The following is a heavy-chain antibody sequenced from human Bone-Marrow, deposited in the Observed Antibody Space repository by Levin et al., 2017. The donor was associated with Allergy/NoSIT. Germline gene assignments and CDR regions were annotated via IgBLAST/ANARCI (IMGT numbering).Heavy chain of an antibody. V-gene: IGHV3-23*01. CDR2: IDGSGGST. CDR1: GFTFDTYA. Sequence: GGSLRLSCAASGFTFDTYALNWVRQAPGKGLEWVSIIDGSGGSTHYADSVKGRFTLSRDNSKNTVYLQMSSLRGEDTAVYYCAKSPGRHDFWSGSYPPATVVDYWGQGTLVTVS. J-gene: IGHJ4*02. CDR3: AKSPGRHDFWSGSYPPATVVDY. D-gene: IGHD3-3*01.